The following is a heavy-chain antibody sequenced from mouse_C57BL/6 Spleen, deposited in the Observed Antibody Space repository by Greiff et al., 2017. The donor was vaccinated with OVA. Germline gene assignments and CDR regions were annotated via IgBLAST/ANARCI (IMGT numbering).Heavy chain of an antibody. CDR1: GYAFSSSW. CDR3: AKERGYYGSSYGYFDV. J-gene: IGHJ1*03. CDR2: IYPGDGDT. V-gene: IGHV1-82*01. Sequence: QVQLKESGPELVKPGASVKISCKASGYAFSSSWMNWVKQRPGKGLEWIGRIYPGDGDTNYNGKFKGKATLTADKSSSTAYMQLSSLTSEDSAVYFCAKERGYYGSSYGYFDVWGTGTTVTVSS. D-gene: IGHD1-1*01.